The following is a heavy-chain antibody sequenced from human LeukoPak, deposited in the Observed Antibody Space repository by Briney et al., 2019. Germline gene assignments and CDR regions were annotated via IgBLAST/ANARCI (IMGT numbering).Heavy chain of an antibody. CDR3: TRDIDDVLTGDDAFDV. D-gene: IGHD3-9*01. J-gene: IGHJ3*01. CDR1: GFTFSGYS. Sequence: GGSLRLSFAGSGFTFSGYSLNWVRQAPGKGLEWVSSITSSGSSMYYADSVKGRFTISRDNAESSVYLQMNSLRVDDTGLYYCTRDIDDVLTGDDAFDVWGQGTVVTVSS. V-gene: IGHV3-21*03. CDR2: ITSSGSSM.